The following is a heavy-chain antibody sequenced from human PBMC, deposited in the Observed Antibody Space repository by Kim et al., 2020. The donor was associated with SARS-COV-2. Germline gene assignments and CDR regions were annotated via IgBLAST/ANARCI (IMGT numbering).Heavy chain of an antibody. D-gene: IGHD1-7*01. CDR1: GYTFINYW. CDR3: ASSIDWNYDY. Sequence: GESLKISCRGSGYTFINYWIGWVRQKPGQGLEWMGVIYPRDSDAKYSPSFQGQVTLSVDKSMDTAYLQWHSLKASDSAIYYCASSIDWNYDYWGQGTLVT. CDR2: IYPRDSDA. V-gene: IGHV5-51*01. J-gene: IGHJ4*02.